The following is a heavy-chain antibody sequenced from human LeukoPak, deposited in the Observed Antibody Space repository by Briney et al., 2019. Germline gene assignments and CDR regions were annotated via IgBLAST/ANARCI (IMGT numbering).Heavy chain of an antibody. V-gene: IGHV1-8*01. CDR3: ARFRYDYGDGPDF. J-gene: IGHJ4*02. CDR1: GYTFTSYD. Sequence: GASVKVSCNAFGYTFTSYDITWVRQAAGHGREWMGFMTTNSGNTGYAQKLQGGVTMTRDNSINTVYMGLSSLRPEDTAVYYCARFRYDYGDGPDFWGQGTLVTVSS. D-gene: IGHD4/OR15-4a*01. CDR2: MTTNSGNT.